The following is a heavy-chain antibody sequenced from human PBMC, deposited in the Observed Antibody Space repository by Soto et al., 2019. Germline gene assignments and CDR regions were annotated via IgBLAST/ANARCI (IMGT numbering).Heavy chain of an antibody. CDR2: INHSGST. V-gene: IGHV4-34*01. CDR3: AGLYSSSWYSLNY. CDR1: GGSFSGYY. D-gene: IGHD6-13*01. Sequence: SETLSLTCAVYGGSFSGYYWSWIRQPPGKGLEWIGEINHSGSTNYNPSLKSRVTISVDTSKNQFSLKLSSVTAADTAVYYCAGLYSSSWYSLNYWGQGTLVTVSS. J-gene: IGHJ4*02.